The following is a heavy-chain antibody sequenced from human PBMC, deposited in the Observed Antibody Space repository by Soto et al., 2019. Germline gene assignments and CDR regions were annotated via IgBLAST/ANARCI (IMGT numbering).Heavy chain of an antibody. CDR3: ARDRQDYSNYYYYYGMDV. CDR1: GGTFSSYA. V-gene: IGHV1-69*13. D-gene: IGHD4-4*01. Sequence: SVKVSCKASGGTFSSYAISWVRQAPGQGLEWMGGITPIFGTANYAQKFQGRVTITADESTSTAYMELSSLRSEDTAVYYCARDRQDYSNYYYYYGMDVWGQGTTVTVSS. J-gene: IGHJ6*02. CDR2: ITPIFGTA.